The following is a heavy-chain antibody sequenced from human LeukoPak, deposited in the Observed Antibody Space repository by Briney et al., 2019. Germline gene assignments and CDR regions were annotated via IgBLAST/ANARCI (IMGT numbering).Heavy chain of an antibody. CDR3: ATHIAYGDYNLQQFDP. CDR2: IYYSGST. J-gene: IGHJ5*02. CDR1: GGSISSSSYY. Sequence: PSETLFLXCTVPGGSISSSSYYRVWIRQPPGKGQERLWRIYYSGSTYYNPSLKSRVTISVDTSKTQFSLKRSSVTAADTAVYYCATHIAYGDYNLQQFDPWGQGTLVTVSS. V-gene: IGHV4-39*01. D-gene: IGHD4-17*01.